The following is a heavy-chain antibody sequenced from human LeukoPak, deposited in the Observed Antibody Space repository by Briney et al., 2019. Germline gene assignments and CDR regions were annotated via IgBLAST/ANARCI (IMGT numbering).Heavy chain of an antibody. CDR2: ISSTSKYI. CDR3: AREYSAMAYDY. CDR1: GFAFSDDS. D-gene: IGHD5-18*01. Sequence: GGSLRLSCVASGFAFSDDSMNWVRQPPGKGLEWVSSISSTSKYIYYADSVKGRFTISRDNAKNSLFLQMNNLRVDDSAVYYCAREYSAMAYDYWGQGNLVTVSS. J-gene: IGHJ4*02. V-gene: IGHV3-21*01.